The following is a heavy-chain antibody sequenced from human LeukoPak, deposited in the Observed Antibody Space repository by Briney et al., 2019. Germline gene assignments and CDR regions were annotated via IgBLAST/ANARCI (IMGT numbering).Heavy chain of an antibody. V-gene: IGHV1-8*02. CDR1: GYTFTDYY. Sequence: GASVKVSCTASGYTFTDYYMHWVRQAPGQGLEWMGWVSPNSGDTGYAQNFQGRVTMTRNTSISTAYMELSSLTSEDTAVYYCARQDVVRGVRPFYWFDPWGQGTLVTVSS. J-gene: IGHJ5*02. CDR2: VSPNSGDT. CDR3: ARQDVVRGVRPFYWFDP. D-gene: IGHD3-10*01.